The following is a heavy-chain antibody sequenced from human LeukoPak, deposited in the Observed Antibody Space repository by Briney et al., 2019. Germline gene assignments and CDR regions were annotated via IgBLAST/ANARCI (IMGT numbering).Heavy chain of an antibody. Sequence: ASVKVSCKASGYTFTSYAMHWVRQAPGQRLEWMGWISAXNGNTXXSQKFQGRVTITRDTSASTAYMELSSLRSEDTAVYYCARXXRDFDYWGQGTLVTVSS. CDR3: ARXXRDFDY. CDR2: ISAXNGNT. J-gene: IGHJ4*02. CDR1: GYTFTSYA. V-gene: IGHV1-3*01.